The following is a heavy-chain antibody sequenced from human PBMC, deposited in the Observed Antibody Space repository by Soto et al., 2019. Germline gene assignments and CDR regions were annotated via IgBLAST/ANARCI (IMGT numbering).Heavy chain of an antibody. CDR2: INHSGST. CDR1: GGSFSGYY. Sequence: PSETLSLTCAVYGGSFSGYYWSYIRQPPGKGLEWIGEINHSGSTNYNPSLKSRVTISVDTSKNQFSLKLSSVTAADTAVYYCARDNYGLDAFDIWGQGTMVTVSS. CDR3: ARDNYGLDAFDI. J-gene: IGHJ3*02. D-gene: IGHD4-17*01. V-gene: IGHV4-34*01.